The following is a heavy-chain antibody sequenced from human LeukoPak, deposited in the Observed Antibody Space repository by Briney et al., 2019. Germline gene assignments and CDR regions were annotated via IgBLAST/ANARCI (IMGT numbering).Heavy chain of an antibody. J-gene: IGHJ6*03. D-gene: IGHD3-3*01. Sequence: SETLSLTCTVSGGSMYPYYWSWIRQPPGKGLEWIGYIYHSGTTNYNPALKSRVTISIDPSKNHFSLDLSSVTAADTAVYYCARDRGYDFLAYYMDVWGKGTTVTISS. V-gene: IGHV4-59*01. CDR1: GGSMYPYY. CDR2: IYHSGTT. CDR3: ARDRGYDFLAYYMDV.